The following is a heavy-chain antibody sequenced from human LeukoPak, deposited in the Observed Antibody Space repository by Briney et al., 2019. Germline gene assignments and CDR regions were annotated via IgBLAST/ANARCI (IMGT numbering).Heavy chain of an antibody. CDR2: IIPMFETS. J-gene: IGHJ3*02. Sequence: SVKVSCKASGYTFTTYGISWVRQAPGQGLEWMGGIIPMFETSNYAQKFQGRVTITADKSTSTAYMELSSLRSEDTAVYYCARDPLGYEGPFDIWGQGTMVTISS. CDR1: GYTFTTYG. V-gene: IGHV1-69*06. D-gene: IGHD3-16*01. CDR3: ARDPLGYEGPFDI.